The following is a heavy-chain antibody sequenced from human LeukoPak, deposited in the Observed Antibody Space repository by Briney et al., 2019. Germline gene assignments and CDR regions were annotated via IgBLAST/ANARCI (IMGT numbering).Heavy chain of an antibody. V-gene: IGHV3-30*02. CDR3: AKDRAGNSWNFDY. J-gene: IGHJ4*02. CDR2: IRKDGINA. CDR1: GFSFSDYG. D-gene: IGHD6-13*01. Sequence: GGSLRLSCAASGFSFSDYGMHWVRQAPGKGLEWVSFIRKDGINANYVDSVKGRFTISRDTSNKMVYLQMNSLRTEDMAVYYCAKDRAGNSWNFDYWGQGILVAVSS.